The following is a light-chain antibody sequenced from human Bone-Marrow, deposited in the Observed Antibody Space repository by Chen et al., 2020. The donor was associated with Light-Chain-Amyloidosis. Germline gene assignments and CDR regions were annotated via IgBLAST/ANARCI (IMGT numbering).Light chain of an antibody. J-gene: IGLJ2*01. CDR1: SSDVGGYNY. CDR2: DVS. V-gene: IGLV2-14*01. Sequence: QSALTQPASVSGPPGQSITISCTGTSSDVGGYNYVSWYQQHPGKAPKLMIYDVSNRPSGVSNRFSGSKSGNTASLTISGLQAEDEADYYCSSYTSSSTLVFGGGTKLTVI. CDR3: SSYTSSSTLV.